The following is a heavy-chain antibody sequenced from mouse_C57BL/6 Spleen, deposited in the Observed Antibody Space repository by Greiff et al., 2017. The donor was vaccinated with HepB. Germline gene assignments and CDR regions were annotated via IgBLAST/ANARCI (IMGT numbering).Heavy chain of an antibody. Sequence: QQSCKASGYTFTSYWMHWVKQRPGQGLEWIGEIDPSDSYTNYNQKFKGKSTLTVDKSSSTAYMQLSSLTSEDSAVYYCAYYDYDYFDYWGQGTTLTVSS. D-gene: IGHD2-4*01. J-gene: IGHJ2*01. CDR2: IDPSDSYT. CDR3: AYYDYDYFDY. CDR1: GYTFTSYW. V-gene: IGHV1-69*01.